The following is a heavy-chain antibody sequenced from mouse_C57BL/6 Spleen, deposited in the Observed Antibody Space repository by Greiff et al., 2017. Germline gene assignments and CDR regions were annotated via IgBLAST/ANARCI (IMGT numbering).Heavy chain of an antibody. J-gene: IGHJ4*01. CDR1: GFTFSSYS. V-gene: IGHV5-9*01. CDR3: ARPYYDYDEAMDY. D-gene: IGHD2-4*01. CDR2: ISGGGGNT. Sequence: EVQVVESGGGLVKPGGSLKLSCAASGFTFSSYSMSWVRQTPEKRLEWVATISGGGGNTYYPDSVKGRFPISRDNAKNTPYLQMSSLTSEDTALYYCARPYYDYDEAMDYWGQGTSVTVSS.